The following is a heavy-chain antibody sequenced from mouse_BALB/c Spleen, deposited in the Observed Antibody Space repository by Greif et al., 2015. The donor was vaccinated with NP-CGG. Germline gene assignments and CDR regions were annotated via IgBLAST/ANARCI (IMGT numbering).Heavy chain of an antibody. CDR1: GFTFSSYA. V-gene: IGHV5-9-3*01. D-gene: IGHD1-1*01. CDR3: ARHYYGSSSYYAMDY. CDR2: ISSGGSYT. Sequence: EVKLMESGGGLVKPGGSLKPSCAASGFTFSSYAMSWVRQTPEKRLEWVATISSGGSYTYYPDSVKGRFTISRDNAKNTLYLQMSSLRSEDTAMYYCARHYYGSSSYYAMDYWGQGTSVIVSS. J-gene: IGHJ4*01.